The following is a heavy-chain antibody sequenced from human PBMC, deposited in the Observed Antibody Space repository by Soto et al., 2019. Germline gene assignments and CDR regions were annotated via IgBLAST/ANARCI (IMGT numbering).Heavy chain of an antibody. CDR3: ARERTGDYCAGDCLVSFDY. CDR2: IAPILGIP. D-gene: IGHD2-21*02. Sequence: QVQLVQSGAEVKKPGSSVKVSCKASGGNINTYTINWVRQAPGQGLEWMGRIAPILGIPNYAQKFQGRVTSTADKSKGTAYIERSSLRAEDTAVYYCARERTGDYCAGDCLVSFDYWGQGTLVTVSS. V-gene: IGHV1-69*08. J-gene: IGHJ4*02. CDR1: GGNINTYT.